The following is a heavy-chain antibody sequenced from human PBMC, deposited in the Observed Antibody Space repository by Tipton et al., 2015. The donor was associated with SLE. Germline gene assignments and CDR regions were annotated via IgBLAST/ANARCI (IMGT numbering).Heavy chain of an antibody. Sequence: SLRLSCAASGFTVSSNYMSWVRQAPGKGLEWVSVIYSGGTTYYADSVKGRFTISRANSKNTLYLEMNSLRAEDTAVYYCARDWDWGFDYYGMDVWGQGTTVTVSS. D-gene: IGHD7-27*01. V-gene: IGHV3-66*01. CDR1: GFTVSSNY. CDR2: IYSGGTT. J-gene: IGHJ6*02. CDR3: ARDWDWGFDYYGMDV.